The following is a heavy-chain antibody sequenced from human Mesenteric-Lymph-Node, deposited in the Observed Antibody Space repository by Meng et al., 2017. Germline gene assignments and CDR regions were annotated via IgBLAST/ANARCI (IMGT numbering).Heavy chain of an antibody. V-gene: IGHV4-30-4*01. Sequence: VELKESGPGLGKPSQTLSLTCTGSGCSISSGDYYWSWIRQPPGKGLEWIGYIYYSGSTYSNASLKSRVTISIDRSKNQFSLKLSSVTAADTAVYYCARDRKHYGERGWFDPWGQGTLVTVSS. CDR1: GCSISSGDYY. D-gene: IGHD4-17*01. CDR3: ARDRKHYGERGWFDP. CDR2: IYYSGST. J-gene: IGHJ5*02.